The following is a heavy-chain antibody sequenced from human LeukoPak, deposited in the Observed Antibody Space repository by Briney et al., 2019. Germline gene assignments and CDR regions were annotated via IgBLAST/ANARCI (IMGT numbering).Heavy chain of an antibody. CDR3: ARHGLSGITIFGVVTTSHYDAFDI. D-gene: IGHD3-3*01. CDR1: GFTFSSYG. V-gene: IGHV3-30*02. CDR2: IRYDGSNK. J-gene: IGHJ3*02. Sequence: PGGSLRLSCAASGFTFSSYGMHWVRQAPGKRLEWVAFIRYDGSNKYYADSVEGRFTISRDNSKNTLYLQMNSLRAEDTAVYYCARHGLSGITIFGVVTTSHYDAFDIWGQGTMVTVSS.